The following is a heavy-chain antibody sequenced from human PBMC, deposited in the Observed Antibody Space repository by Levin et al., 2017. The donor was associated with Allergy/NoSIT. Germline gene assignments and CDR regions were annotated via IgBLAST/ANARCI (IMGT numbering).Heavy chain of an antibody. CDR3: AREQGARGWYTVDF. V-gene: IGHV3-23*01. CDR2: IRPNSERT. Sequence: PGGSLRLSCAASGFSFANHAMTWVRHAPGKGLEWVSTIRPNSERTYFADSVKGRFTVPRDDSVNMMSLQMSSLRADDAAVYYCAREQGARGWYTVDFWGQGALVTVSS. D-gene: IGHD6-19*01. CDR1: GFSFANHA. J-gene: IGHJ4*02.